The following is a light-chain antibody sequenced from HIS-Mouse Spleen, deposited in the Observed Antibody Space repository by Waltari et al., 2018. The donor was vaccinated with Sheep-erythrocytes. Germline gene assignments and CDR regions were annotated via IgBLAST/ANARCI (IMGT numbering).Light chain of an antibody. CDR1: SSDVGSYNL. Sequence: QSALTQPASVSGSPGPPITVSCTGTSSDVGSYNLVSRYQQHPSKAPKLMIYEGSKRPSGVSNRFSGSKSGNTASLTISGLQAEDEADYYCCSYAGSSTPWVFGGGTKLTVL. CDR3: CSYAGSSTPWV. V-gene: IGLV2-23*01. J-gene: IGLJ3*02. CDR2: EGS.